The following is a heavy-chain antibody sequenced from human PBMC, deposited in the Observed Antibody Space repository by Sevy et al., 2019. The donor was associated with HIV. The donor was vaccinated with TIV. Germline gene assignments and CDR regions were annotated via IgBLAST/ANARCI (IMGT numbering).Heavy chain of an antibody. D-gene: IGHD3-16*01. CDR3: AGDRGDDDGNSWDFDY. CDR1: GFTFSDYY. V-gene: IGHV3-11*01. J-gene: IGHJ4*02. Sequence: GGSLRLSCAASGFTFSDYYMSWIRQAPGKGLEWVSFISSSGNTRYYADSVKVRFTISRDNATNSLFLQMNSLRAEDAAVYYCAGDRGDDDGNSWDFDYWGQGTLVTVSS. CDR2: ISSSGNTR.